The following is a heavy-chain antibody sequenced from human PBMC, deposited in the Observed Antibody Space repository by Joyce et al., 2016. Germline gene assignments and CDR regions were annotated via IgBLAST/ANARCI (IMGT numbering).Heavy chain of an antibody. J-gene: IGHJ4*02. V-gene: IGHV5-51*01. CDR1: GYSFPTFW. D-gene: IGHD3/OR15-3a*01. Sequence: EVQLVQSGAAMKKPGESLKISCTGYGYSFPTFWTGWVRQMPGKGLEWMGIIFRGDSETRDSPAVEGQVTISADKSADIADLQWSSLKASDTAMYYCARGPIGTVGKYFDLWGQGTQVTVSS. CDR3: ARGPIGTVGKYFDL. CDR2: IFRGDSET.